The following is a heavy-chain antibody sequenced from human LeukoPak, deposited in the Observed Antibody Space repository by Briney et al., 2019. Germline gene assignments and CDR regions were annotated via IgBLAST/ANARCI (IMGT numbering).Heavy chain of an antibody. J-gene: IGHJ4*02. CDR3: ATRPGAVAGTLDY. Sequence: GASVKVSCKASGYTFTDYGISWVRQAPGQGLEWMGGIIPIFGTANYAQKFQGRVTITADESTSTAYMELSSLRSEDTAVYYCATRPGAVAGTLDYWGQGTLVTVSS. D-gene: IGHD6-19*01. V-gene: IGHV1-69*13. CDR1: GYTFTDYG. CDR2: IIPIFGTA.